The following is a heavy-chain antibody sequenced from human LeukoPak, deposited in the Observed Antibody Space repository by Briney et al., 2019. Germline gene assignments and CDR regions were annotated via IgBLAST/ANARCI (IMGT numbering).Heavy chain of an antibody. CDR3: ARDRSTSCYGRCYWFDP. D-gene: IGHD2-2*01. CDR2: IYTSGST. Sequence: SETLSLTCTVSGGSISSYYWSWIRQPAGKGLGWIGRIYTSGSTNYNPSLKSRVTMSVDTSKNQFSLKLSSVTAADTAVYYCARDRSTSCYGRCYWFDPWGQGTLVTVSS. CDR1: GGSISSYY. J-gene: IGHJ5*02. V-gene: IGHV4-4*07.